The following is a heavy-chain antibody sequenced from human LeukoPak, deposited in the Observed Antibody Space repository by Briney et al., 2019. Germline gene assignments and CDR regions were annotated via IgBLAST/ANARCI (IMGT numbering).Heavy chain of an antibody. Sequence: GGSLRLSSVVSGLRFRNYGMHWVRQAPGKGLEWVAVIYYDGSNQYYADSVKGRFTVSRDNAKNTLYLQMDSLRAEDTAVYYCATDRNSGKYYDYWGQGTLVTVSS. J-gene: IGHJ4*02. CDR3: ATDRNSGKYYDY. CDR1: GLRFRNYG. D-gene: IGHD1-26*01. V-gene: IGHV3-33*01. CDR2: IYYDGSNQ.